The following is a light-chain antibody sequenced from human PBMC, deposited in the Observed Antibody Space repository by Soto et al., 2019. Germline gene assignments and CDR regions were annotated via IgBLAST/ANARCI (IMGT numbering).Light chain of an antibody. CDR1: SSNIGANYD. CDR3: QSYDSSLGVV. Sequence: QSVLTQPPSVSGAPGQRVSISCTGSSSNIGANYDVHWYQQVPGTAPRLLIYANSNRPSGVPDRFSGSKSGTSASLAITGLQAEDETHYYCQSYDSSLGVVFGGGTKLTVL. V-gene: IGLV1-40*01. CDR2: ANS. J-gene: IGLJ2*01.